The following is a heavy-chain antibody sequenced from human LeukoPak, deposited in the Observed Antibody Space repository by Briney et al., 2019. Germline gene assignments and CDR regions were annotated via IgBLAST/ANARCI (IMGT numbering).Heavy chain of an antibody. D-gene: IGHD3-3*01. V-gene: IGHV3-23*01. CDR3: APSVLSSFDY. J-gene: IGHJ4*02. CDR1: GFTFSKYP. CDR2: ISGNSDSA. Sequence: GGSLRLSCVAPGFTFSKYPMTWVRQAPGKGLEWVSSISGNSDSAFYADSVKGRFTIFRDNSKYTLYLQMNSLRAEDAALYFCAPSVLSSFDYWGQGTVVTVSS.